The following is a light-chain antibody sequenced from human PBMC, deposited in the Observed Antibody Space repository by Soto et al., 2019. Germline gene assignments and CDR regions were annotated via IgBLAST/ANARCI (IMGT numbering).Light chain of an antibody. V-gene: IGLV2-14*01. CDR2: AVT. Sequence: QSALTQPASVSGSPGQSITISCTGTATDVGAYNYVSWYQQHPGRAPKLIIYAVTDRPSGVADRFSGSKSGDTASLTISGLQAEDEAHYYCSSYTSTSARVFGTGTKLTVL. J-gene: IGLJ1*01. CDR3: SSYTSTSARV. CDR1: ATDVGAYNY.